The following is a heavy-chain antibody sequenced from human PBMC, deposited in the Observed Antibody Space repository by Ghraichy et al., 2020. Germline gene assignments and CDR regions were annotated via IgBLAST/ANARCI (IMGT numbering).Heavy chain of an antibody. J-gene: IGHJ4*02. Sequence: SETLSLTCTVSGGSISSGGYYWSWIRQHPGKGLEWIGYIYYSGSTYYNPSLKSRVTISVDTSKNQFSLKLSSVTAADTAVYYCARVRVEMATKTPYYFDYWGQGTLVTVSS. CDR1: GGSISSGGYY. CDR3: ARVRVEMATKTPYYFDY. D-gene: IGHD5-24*01. V-gene: IGHV4-31*03. CDR2: IYYSGST.